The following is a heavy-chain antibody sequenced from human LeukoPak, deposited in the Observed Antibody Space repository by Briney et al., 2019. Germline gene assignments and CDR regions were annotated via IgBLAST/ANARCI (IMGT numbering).Heavy chain of an antibody. D-gene: IGHD3-22*01. V-gene: IGHV1-8*01. CDR3: ARGRYYDSSGLIDY. CDR1: GYTFTSYD. Sequence: ASVKVSCKASGYTFTSYDIKWVRQATGQGLEWMGWMNPNSGNTGYAQKFQGRVTITRNTSISTAYMELSSLRSEDTAVYYCARGRYYDSSGLIDYWGQGTLVTVSS. J-gene: IGHJ4*02. CDR2: MNPNSGNT.